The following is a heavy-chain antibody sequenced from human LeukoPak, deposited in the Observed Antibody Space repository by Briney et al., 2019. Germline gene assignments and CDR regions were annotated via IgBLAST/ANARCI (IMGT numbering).Heavy chain of an antibody. D-gene: IGHD4-17*01. J-gene: IGHJ3*02. CDR1: GGSISSSSYY. Sequence: SETLSLTCTVSGGSISSSSYYWGWIRQPPGKGLEWIGYIYYSGSTNYNPSLKSRVTISVDTSKNQFSLKLSSVTAADTAVYYCAREKHYGHDAFDIWGQGTMVTVSS. CDR3: AREKHYGHDAFDI. V-gene: IGHV4-61*01. CDR2: IYYSGST.